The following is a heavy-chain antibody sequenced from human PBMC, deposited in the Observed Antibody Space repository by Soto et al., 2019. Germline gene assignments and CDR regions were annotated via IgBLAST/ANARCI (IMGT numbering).Heavy chain of an antibody. D-gene: IGHD3-22*01. V-gene: IGHV3-23*01. J-gene: IGHJ4*02. CDR2: ISGSGLTV. CDR3: AKPYYSDSAGADYYDGRYYFDY. CDR1: GFTFNAYA. Sequence: GGSLRLSCEVSGFTFNAYATTWVRQAPGKGLEWVAGISGSGLTVYYADSVKGRFTISKDNSKNTLYLQMNSLGAEDAAVYYCAKPYYSDSAGADYYDGRYYFDYWGLGTLVTVSS.